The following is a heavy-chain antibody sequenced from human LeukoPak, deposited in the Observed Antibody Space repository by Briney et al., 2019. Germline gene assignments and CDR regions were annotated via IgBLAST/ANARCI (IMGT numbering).Heavy chain of an antibody. D-gene: IGHD3-22*01. V-gene: IGHV4-34*01. Sequence: PSETLSLTCAVYGGSFSGYYWSWIRQPPGKGLEWIGEINHSGSTNYNPSLKSRVTISVDMSKNQFSLKLSSVTAADTAVYYCARGHPSSGYYGFQHWGQGTLVTVSS. CDR3: ARGHPSSGYYGFQH. J-gene: IGHJ1*01. CDR2: INHSGST. CDR1: GGSFSGYY.